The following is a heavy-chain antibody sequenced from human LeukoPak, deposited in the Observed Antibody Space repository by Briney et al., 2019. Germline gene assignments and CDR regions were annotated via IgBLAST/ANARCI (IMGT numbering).Heavy chain of an antibody. J-gene: IGHJ4*02. D-gene: IGHD6-19*01. CDR1: GYTFTNYY. V-gene: IGHV1-2*02. Sequence: ASVKVSCKASGYTFTNYYIHWVGQAPGQGLEWMAWINPNSGGTNYQGRVTMTRDTSISTAYMALSSLSSDDAAVFYCARGGVQWLDYFDYWGQGTLVTVSS. CDR2: INPNSGGT. CDR3: ARGGVQWLDYFDY.